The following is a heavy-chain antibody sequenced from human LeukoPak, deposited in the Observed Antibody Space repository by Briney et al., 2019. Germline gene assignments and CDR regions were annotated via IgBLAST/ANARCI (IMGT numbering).Heavy chain of an antibody. CDR1: GYTFTVYS. V-gene: IGHV1-2*02. CDR2: IDPNSGVT. J-gene: IGHJ4*02. CDR3: AVSVQAPPIPTFDY. Sequence: ASVKVSCKASGYTFTVYSIHWMRQAPGQGLEFVGRIDPNSGVTNYALNFQGRVTMTTDTSVSTVYMELSRLTSDDTAVYYCAVSVQAPPIPTFDYWGQGTPVTVSS.